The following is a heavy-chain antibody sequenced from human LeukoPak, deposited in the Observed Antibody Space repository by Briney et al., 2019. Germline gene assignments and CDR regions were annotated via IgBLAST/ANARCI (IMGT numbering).Heavy chain of an antibody. CDR2: IYYSGST. CDR3: ARPGYSSSWYYFDY. V-gene: IGHV4-59*01. CDR1: GGSISSYY. Sequence: PLETLSLTCTVSGGSISSYYWSWIRQPPGKGLEWIGYIYYSGSTNYNPSLKSRVAISVDTSKNQFSLKLSSVAAADTAVYYCARPGYSSSWYYFDYWGQGTLVTVSS. D-gene: IGHD6-13*01. J-gene: IGHJ4*02.